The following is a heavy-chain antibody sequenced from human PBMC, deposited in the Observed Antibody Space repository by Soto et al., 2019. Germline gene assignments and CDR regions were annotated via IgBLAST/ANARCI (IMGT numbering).Heavy chain of an antibody. CDR1: GGSISSGSYY. CDR3: ARHNAAVATLAYYYYYMDV. CDR2: IYYSGST. V-gene: IGHV4-39*01. D-gene: IGHD5-12*01. Sequence: SETLSLTCTVSGGSISSGSYYWGWIRQPPGKGLEWIGSIYYSGSTYYNPSLKSRVTISVDTSKNQFSLKLSSVTAADTAVYYCARHNAAVATLAYYYYYMDVWGKGTTVTVSS. J-gene: IGHJ6*03.